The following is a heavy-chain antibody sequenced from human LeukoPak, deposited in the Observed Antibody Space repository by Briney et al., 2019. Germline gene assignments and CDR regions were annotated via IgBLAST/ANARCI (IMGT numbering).Heavy chain of an antibody. V-gene: IGHV1-3*01. CDR3: ARGGTVTTRENWFDP. Sequence: GASVKVSCKASGYTFTSYYMHWVRQAPGQRLEWMGWINAGNGNTKYSQEFQGRVTMTRDTSISTAYMELSRLRSDDTAVYYCARGGTVTTRENWFDPWGQGTLVTVSS. CDR2: INAGNGNT. CDR1: GYTFTSYY. D-gene: IGHD4-17*01. J-gene: IGHJ5*02.